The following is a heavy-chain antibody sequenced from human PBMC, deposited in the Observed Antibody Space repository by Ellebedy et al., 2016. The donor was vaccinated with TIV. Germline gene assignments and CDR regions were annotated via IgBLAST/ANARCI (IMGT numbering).Heavy chain of an antibody. V-gene: IGHV3-74*01. D-gene: IGHD2-15*01. CDR2: INMDGSRT. CDR1: GFIFSSFW. CDR3: ARSPGGGTDDY. J-gene: IGHJ4*02. Sequence: GESLKISXAASGFIFSSFWIHWVRQAAGKGLVLVSSINMDGSRTNYADSVKGRFTISRDNAKNTVSLQMNSLRAEDTAVYYCARSPGGGTDDYWGQGTLVTVSS.